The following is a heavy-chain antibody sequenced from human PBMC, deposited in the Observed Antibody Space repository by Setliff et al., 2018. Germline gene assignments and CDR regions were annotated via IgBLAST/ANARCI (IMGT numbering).Heavy chain of an antibody. CDR2: IYTSGST. CDR3: ARVPSYGSGSCYYYYYGMDV. D-gene: IGHD3-10*01. CDR1: GGSISSGSYY. J-gene: IGHJ6*02. Sequence: PSETLSLTCTVSGGSISSGSYYWSWIRQPAGKGLEWIGHIYTSGSTNYNPSLKSRVTISVDTSKNQFSLKLSSVTAADTAVYYCARVPSYGSGSCYYYYYGMDVWGQGTTVTVS. V-gene: IGHV4-61*09.